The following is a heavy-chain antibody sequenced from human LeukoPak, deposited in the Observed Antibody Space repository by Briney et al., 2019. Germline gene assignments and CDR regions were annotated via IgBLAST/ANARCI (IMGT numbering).Heavy chain of an antibody. V-gene: IGHV3-74*01. Sequence: GESLKISCAASGFTFRRHWMHWVRQAPGKGLVWVSRIKSDGTSTTYADSVKGRFTISRDNAKNTLYLQMTSLRVEDTAEYFCAREDYDDDGWYFDLWGRGTLVTVSS. CDR3: AREDYDDDGWYFDL. CDR1: GFTFRRHW. J-gene: IGHJ2*01. CDR2: IKSDGTST. D-gene: IGHD4-17*01.